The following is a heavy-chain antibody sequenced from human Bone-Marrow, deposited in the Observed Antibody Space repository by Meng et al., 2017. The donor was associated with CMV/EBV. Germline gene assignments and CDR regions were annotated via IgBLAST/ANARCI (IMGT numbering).Heavy chain of an antibody. CDR1: GFSFSDHY. D-gene: IGHD3-10*01. CDR2: TKNKANSYTT. Sequence: EGPLSLSCAASGFSFSDHYMDWVRQAPGKGLEWVGRTKNKANSYTTEYAASVKGRYTISRDDSKNSLYLQMTSLKYEDTAVYYLARGGSSSYGMDVWGQGTTVTVSS. V-gene: IGHV3-72*01. J-gene: IGHJ6*02. CDR3: ARGGSSSYGMDV.